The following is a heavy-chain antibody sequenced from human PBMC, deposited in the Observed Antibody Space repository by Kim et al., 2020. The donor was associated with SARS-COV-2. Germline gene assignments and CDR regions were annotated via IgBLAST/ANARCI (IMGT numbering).Heavy chain of an antibody. CDR2: IYYSGST. V-gene: IGHV4-39*01. Sequence: SETLSLTCTVSGGSISSSSYYWGWIRQPPGKGLEWIGSIYYSGSTYYNPSLKSRVTISVDTSKNQFSLKLSSVTSADTAVYYCAKGALPSSWFRHWGQGTLVTVSS. J-gene: IGHJ1*01. D-gene: IGHD6-13*01. CDR1: GGSISSSSYY. CDR3: AKGALPSSWFRH.